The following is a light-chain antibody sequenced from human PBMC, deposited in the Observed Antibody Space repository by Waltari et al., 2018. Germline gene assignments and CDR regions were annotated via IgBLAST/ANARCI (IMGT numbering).Light chain of an antibody. Sequence: QSALTQPASVSGSPGQSITISCTGTSNDIGDYNYVSWYQHQSGKAPKLMIYDVTERPSGVSNRLSGSKAGNTASLTISGLQADDEADYYCTSFSTISTSLFGGGTKVTVL. CDR1: SNDIGDYNY. V-gene: IGLV2-14*03. CDR2: DVT. CDR3: TSFSTISTSL. J-gene: IGLJ3*02.